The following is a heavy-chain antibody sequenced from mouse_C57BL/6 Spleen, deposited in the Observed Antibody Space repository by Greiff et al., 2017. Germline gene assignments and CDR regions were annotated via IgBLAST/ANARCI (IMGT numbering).Heavy chain of an antibody. CDR3: ALYDGYTWFAY. CDR1: GYSFTDYN. J-gene: IGHJ3*01. D-gene: IGHD2-3*01. V-gene: IGHV1-39*01. CDR2: INPNYGTT. Sequence: VHVKQSGPELVKPGASVKISCKASGYSFTDYNMNWVKQSNGKSLEWIGVINPNYGTTSYNQKFKGKATLTVDQSSSTAYMQLNSLTSEDSAVYYCALYDGYTWFAYWGQGSLVTVSA.